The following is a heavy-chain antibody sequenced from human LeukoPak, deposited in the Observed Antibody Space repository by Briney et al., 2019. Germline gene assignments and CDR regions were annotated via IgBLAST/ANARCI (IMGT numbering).Heavy chain of an antibody. D-gene: IGHD1-26*01. V-gene: IGHV3-72*01. Sequence: PGGSLRLSCAASGFTFIDHYMDWVRQAAGKGLEWVGRIRNKASNYTTEYAASVKGRFTISRDDSKTSLFLQINSLKTEDTAVYYCARGLGETAGALDYWGQGTLVTVSS. CDR2: IRNKASNYTT. CDR1: GFTFIDHY. CDR3: ARGLGETAGALDY. J-gene: IGHJ4*02.